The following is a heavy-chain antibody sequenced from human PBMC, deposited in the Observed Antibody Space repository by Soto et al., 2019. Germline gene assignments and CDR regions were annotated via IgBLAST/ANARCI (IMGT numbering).Heavy chain of an antibody. V-gene: IGHV3-74*01. CDR3: ARDDVIAAAGGYYYYYMDV. CDR1: GFTFSSYW. Sequence: EVQLVESGGGLVQPGGSLRLSCAASGFTFSSYWMHWVRQAPGKGLVWVSRINSDGSSTSYADSVKGRFTISRDNAKNTLYLQMNSLRADDTAVYYCARDDVIAAAGGYYYYYMDVWGKGTTVTVSS. CDR2: INSDGSST. J-gene: IGHJ6*03. D-gene: IGHD6-13*01.